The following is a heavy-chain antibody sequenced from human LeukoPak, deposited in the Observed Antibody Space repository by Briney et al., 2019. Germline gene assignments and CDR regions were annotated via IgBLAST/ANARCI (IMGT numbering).Heavy chain of an antibody. CDR3: ASSGSYYDAFDI. CDR1: GGSISSYY. D-gene: IGHD3-10*01. V-gene: IGHV4-4*07. J-gene: IGHJ3*02. Sequence: SGTLSLTCTVSGGSISSYYWSWIRQPAGKGLEWIGRIYTSGSTNYNPSLKSRVTMSVDTSMNQFSLKLSSVTAADTAVYYCASSGSYYDAFDIWGQGTMVTVSS. CDR2: IYTSGST.